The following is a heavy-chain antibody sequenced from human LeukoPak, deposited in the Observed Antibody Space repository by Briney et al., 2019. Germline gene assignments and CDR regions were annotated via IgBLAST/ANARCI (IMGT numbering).Heavy chain of an antibody. Sequence: PGGSLRLSCAASGFTFSSYWMSWVRQAPGKGLEWVANINKDGGEKYYVDSVKGRFTISRDNAKNSLYLQMNSLRADDTAVYYCAKGNDIGGYYYPHFNYWGQGTLVTVSS. V-gene: IGHV3-7*03. J-gene: IGHJ4*02. D-gene: IGHD3-22*01. CDR2: INKDGGEK. CDR3: AKGNDIGGYYYPHFNY. CDR1: GFTFSSYW.